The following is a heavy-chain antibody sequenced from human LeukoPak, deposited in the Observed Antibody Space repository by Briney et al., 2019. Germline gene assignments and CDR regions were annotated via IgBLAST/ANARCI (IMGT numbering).Heavy chain of an antibody. D-gene: IGHD2-8*01. J-gene: IGHJ6*02. CDR1: GFTLSSYG. Sequence: PGRSLRLSCAASGFTLSSYGMHWVRQAPGKGLEWVAVISYDGSNKYYADSVKGRFTISRDNSKNTLYLQMNSLRAEDTAVYYCAKDQIISGGYCTNGVCPSFGMDVWGQGTTATVSS. V-gene: IGHV3-30*18. CDR2: ISYDGSNK. CDR3: AKDQIISGGYCTNGVCPSFGMDV.